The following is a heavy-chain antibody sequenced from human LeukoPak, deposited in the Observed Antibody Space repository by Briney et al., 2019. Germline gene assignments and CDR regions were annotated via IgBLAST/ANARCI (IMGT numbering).Heavy chain of an antibody. CDR2: IYPRDGST. Sequence: ASVKVSCRASGYTFTSNYIHWVRQAPGQGLEWMGMIYPRDGSTSYAQKFQGRVTVTRDTSTSTVHVELSGLRSEDTAVYYCARDQEGFDYWGQGTLVTVSS. CDR1: GYTFTSNY. J-gene: IGHJ4*02. V-gene: IGHV1-46*01. CDR3: ARDQEGFDY.